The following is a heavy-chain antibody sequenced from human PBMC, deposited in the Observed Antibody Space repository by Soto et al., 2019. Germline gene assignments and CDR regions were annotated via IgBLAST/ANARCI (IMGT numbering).Heavy chain of an antibody. CDR3: ARQKSDYYDSSRYYYFDY. CDR1: GYSFTSYW. CDR2: IYPCDSDT. Sequence: GESLKISCKGSGYSFTSYWIGWVRQMPGKGLEWMWIIYPCDSDTRYSPSFQGQVTISADKYISTAYLQWSSLKASDTAMYYCARQKSDYYDSSRYYYFDYWSQGTLVTVSS. V-gene: IGHV5-51*01. J-gene: IGHJ4*02. D-gene: IGHD3-22*01.